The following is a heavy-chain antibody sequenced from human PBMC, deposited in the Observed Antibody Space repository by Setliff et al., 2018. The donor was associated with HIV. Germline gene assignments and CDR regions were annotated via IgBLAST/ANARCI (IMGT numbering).Heavy chain of an antibody. CDR3: ARVASGYDYGWLDP. J-gene: IGHJ5*02. CDR2: IHTDGSSA. CDR1: GFTFSNSW. Sequence: GGSLRLSCAASGFTFSNSWMHWVRQAPGKGLVWVSRIHTDGSSATYADSVKGLFTNSRDNAKNTLYLQMDSLRDEDTAVYYCARVASGYDYGWLDPCGQGTLVTVSS. V-gene: IGHV3-74*03. D-gene: IGHD5-12*01.